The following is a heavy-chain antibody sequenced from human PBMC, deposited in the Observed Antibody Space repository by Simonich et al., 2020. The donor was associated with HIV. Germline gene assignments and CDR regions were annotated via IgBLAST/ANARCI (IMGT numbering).Heavy chain of an antibody. CDR3: AINSSGWIDY. V-gene: IGHV3-7*01. CDR1: GFSFSSYV. D-gene: IGHD6-19*01. CDR2: IKQDGSEK. Sequence: EVQLVESGGGLVQPGGSLRLSCAASGFSFSSYVMGWVRQAPGKGLEWVAKIKQDGSEKYYGDSVKGRFTISRDNAKNSLYLQMNSLRAEDTAVYYCAINSSGWIDYWGQGTLVTVSS. J-gene: IGHJ4*02.